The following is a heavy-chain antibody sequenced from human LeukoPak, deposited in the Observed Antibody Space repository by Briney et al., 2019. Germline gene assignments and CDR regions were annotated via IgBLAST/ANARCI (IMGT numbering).Heavy chain of an antibody. J-gene: IGHJ4*02. V-gene: IGHV1-8*01. Sequence: ASVKVSCKASGGTFSSYAISWVRQAPGQGPEWMAWMNPGTNKRGYAQKFQGRVTLTSDSSISTAYMELSSLTTDDTAVYYCVRGAYPSPWGQGTLVTVSS. CDR1: GGTFSSYA. CDR2: MNPGTNKR. CDR3: VRGAYPSP.